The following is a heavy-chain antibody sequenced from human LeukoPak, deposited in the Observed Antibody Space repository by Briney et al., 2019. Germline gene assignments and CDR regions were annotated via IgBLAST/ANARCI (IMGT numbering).Heavy chain of an antibody. J-gene: IGHJ5*02. D-gene: IGHD2-2*01. CDR3: VCTLGYCSSTSCHAPFDP. CDR2: IYSSGIT. V-gene: IGHV4-39*01. Sequence: SETLSLTCTVSGGSISRSSYWGWIRQPPGKSLEWIGNIYSSGITLYNPSLKSRVTMSVDTSKNEFSLKLSSVTAADSALYYCVCTLGYCSSTSCHAPFDPWGQGTLVIVSS. CDR1: GGSISRSSY.